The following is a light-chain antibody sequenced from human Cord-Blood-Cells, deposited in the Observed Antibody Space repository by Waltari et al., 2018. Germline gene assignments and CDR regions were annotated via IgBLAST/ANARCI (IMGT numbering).Light chain of an antibody. Sequence: QSALTQPASVSGSPGQSITISCTGTSSDVAGYNYVSWYQQHPGKAPKLMIYDVSNRPSGVSNRFSGSKYGNTASLTISGLQAEDEADYYCSSYTSSSTVVFGGGTKLTVL. J-gene: IGLJ2*01. CDR1: SSDVAGYNY. CDR2: DVS. CDR3: SSYTSSSTVV. V-gene: IGLV2-14*01.